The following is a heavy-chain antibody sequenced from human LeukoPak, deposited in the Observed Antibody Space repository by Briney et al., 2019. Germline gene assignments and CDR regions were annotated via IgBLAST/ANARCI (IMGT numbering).Heavy chain of an antibody. V-gene: IGHV3-48*02. CDR3: ARDRTSLYYYGMDV. CDR1: GFTFSSYS. D-gene: IGHD2-2*01. CDR2: ISSSSSTI. Sequence: GGSLRLSCAASGFTFSSYSMTWVRQAPGKGLEWVSYISSSSSTIYYADSVKGRFTISRDNAKNSLYLQMNSLRDEDTAVYYCARDRTSLYYYGMDVWGQGTTVTVSS. J-gene: IGHJ6*02.